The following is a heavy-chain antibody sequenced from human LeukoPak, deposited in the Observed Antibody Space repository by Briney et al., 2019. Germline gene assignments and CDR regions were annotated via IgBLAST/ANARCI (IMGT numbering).Heavy chain of an antibody. D-gene: IGHD3-9*01. CDR2: IWYDGSNK. CDR3: AKDALALRYFDWLPRSYFDY. J-gene: IGHJ4*02. Sequence: PGGSLRLSCAASGITFSSYGMHWVRQAPGKGLEWVAVIWYDGSNKYYADSVKGRFTISRDNSKNTLYLQMNSLRAEDTAVYYCAKDALALRYFDWLPRSYFDYWGQGTLVAVSS. V-gene: IGHV3-33*06. CDR1: GITFSSYG.